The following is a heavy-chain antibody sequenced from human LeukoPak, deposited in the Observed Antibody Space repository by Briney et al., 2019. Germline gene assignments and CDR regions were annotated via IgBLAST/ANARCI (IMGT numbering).Heavy chain of an antibody. CDR3: ARDVRISWFFL. CDR1: GGSISSGGYS. Sequence: PSETLSLTRAVSGGSISSGGYSWSWIRQPPGKGLEWIGYIYHSGSTYYNPSLKSRVTISVDTSKNQFSLTLSSVTAADTAVYYCARDVRISWFFLWGQGTLVTVSS. J-gene: IGHJ4*02. CDR2: IYHSGST. V-gene: IGHV4-30-2*01. D-gene: IGHD2/OR15-2a*01.